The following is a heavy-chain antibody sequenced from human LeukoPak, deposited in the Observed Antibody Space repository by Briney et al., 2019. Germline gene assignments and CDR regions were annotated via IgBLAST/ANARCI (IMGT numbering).Heavy chain of an antibody. V-gene: IGHV4-4*07. J-gene: IGHJ4*02. CDR1: GGSITSYY. Sequence: SETLSLTCTVSGGSITSYYWSWIRQPAGKGLEWIGRIYSSGTTNYNPSLKSRVIMSVDTSKNQFSLQLSSVTAADTAVYYCARGSSGLYSIDYWGQGTLVTVSS. CDR2: IYSSGTT. CDR3: ARGSSGLYSIDY. D-gene: IGHD6-19*01.